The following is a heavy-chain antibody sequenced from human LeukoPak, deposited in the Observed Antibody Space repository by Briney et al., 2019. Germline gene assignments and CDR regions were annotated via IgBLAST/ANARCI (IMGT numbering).Heavy chain of an antibody. D-gene: IGHD3-16*01. CDR2: IYHSGST. Sequence: PSGTLSLTCAVSGGSISSSNWWSWVRQPPGKGLEWIGEIYHSGSTNYNPSLKSRVTISVDKTKNQFSLKLSSVTAADTAVYYCARRSDPRTGGGWFDPWGQGTLVTVSS. J-gene: IGHJ5*02. CDR1: GGSISSSNW. V-gene: IGHV4-4*02. CDR3: ARRSDPRTGGGWFDP.